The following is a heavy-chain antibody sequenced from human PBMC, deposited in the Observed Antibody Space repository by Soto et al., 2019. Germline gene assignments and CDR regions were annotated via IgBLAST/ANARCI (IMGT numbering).Heavy chain of an antibody. D-gene: IGHD1-1*01. Sequence: QVQLVQSGAEVKKPGSSVKVSCKASGGTFSSYAISWVRQAPVQGLECMGGIIPIFGSANYAQKFQASVTITEDESTSTAYMELSSLRSEDTAVYYCASHPKGYNWKGEDYWGQGTLVTVSS. V-gene: IGHV1-69*01. CDR2: IIPIFGSA. CDR1: GGTFSSYA. J-gene: IGHJ4*02. CDR3: ASHPKGYNWKGEDY.